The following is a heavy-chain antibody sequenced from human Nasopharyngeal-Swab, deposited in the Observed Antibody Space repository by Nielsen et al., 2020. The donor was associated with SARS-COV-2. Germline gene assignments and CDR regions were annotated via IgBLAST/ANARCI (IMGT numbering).Heavy chain of an antibody. CDR3: ARGLTCSGGSCYSEWFDP. J-gene: IGHJ5*02. CDR1: GGSISSGDYY. D-gene: IGHD2-15*01. Sequence: SETLSLTCTVSGGSISSGDYYWSWIRQPPGKGLEWIGYIYYSGSTYYNPSLKSRVTISVDTSKNQFSLKLSSVTAADTAVYCGARGLTCSGGSCYSEWFDPWGQGTLVTVSS. CDR2: IYYSGST. V-gene: IGHV4-30-4*01.